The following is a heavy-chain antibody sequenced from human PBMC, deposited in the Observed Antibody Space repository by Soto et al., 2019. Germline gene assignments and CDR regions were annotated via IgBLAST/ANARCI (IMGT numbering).Heavy chain of an antibody. Sequence: ASVKVSCKASGYIFTDYFMHWVRQAPGQGLEWMGIINPRSGNTDYSQKFQGRVTMTSDASRRTVYVELSSLRSEDTAVYYCARFLMYRPATGDALYTWAHGTMVTV. CDR2: INPRSGNT. CDR1: GYIFTDYF. CDR3: ARFLMYRPATGDALYT. D-gene: IGHD6-25*01. J-gene: IGHJ3*01. V-gene: IGHV1-46*01.